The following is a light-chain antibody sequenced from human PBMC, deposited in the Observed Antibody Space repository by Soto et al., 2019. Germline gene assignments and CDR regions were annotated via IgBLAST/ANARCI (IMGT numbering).Light chain of an antibody. Sequence: DIQMTQSPSPLSASIGDRLTITCRASQSIDNYLNWYQQKPGQAPNLLIYAASSLQSGVPSRFSGSGSGTDFTLTISSLQPEDFATYYCQQSYSIPFTFGPGTRVEIK. V-gene: IGKV1-39*01. J-gene: IGKJ3*01. CDR2: AAS. CDR3: QQSYSIPFT. CDR1: QSIDNY.